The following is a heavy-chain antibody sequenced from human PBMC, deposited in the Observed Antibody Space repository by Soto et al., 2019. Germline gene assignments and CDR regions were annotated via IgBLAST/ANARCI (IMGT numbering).Heavy chain of an antibody. CDR3: ASRTMVRGIIAPHGWLDP. J-gene: IGHJ5*02. D-gene: IGHD3-10*01. CDR1: GGSLSSSNW. CDR2: IYHSGST. Sequence: PLETLSLTCAVSGGSLSSSNWWWGVRQPPGKGLEWTGEIYHSGSTNYNPSVKSRVTISVDKSKNQFSLKLSFQTAADTAVYYCASRTMVRGIIAPHGWLDPWDQGPLVTVSS. V-gene: IGHV4-4*02.